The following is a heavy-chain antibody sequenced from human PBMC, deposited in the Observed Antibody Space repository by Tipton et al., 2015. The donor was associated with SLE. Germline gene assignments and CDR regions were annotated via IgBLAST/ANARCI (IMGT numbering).Heavy chain of an antibody. J-gene: IGHJ3*02. V-gene: IGHV4-30-4*01. CDR1: GGSISSGDYY. Sequence: LRLSCTVSGGSISSGDYYWSWIRQPPGKGLEWIGYIYYSGSTYYNPSLKSRVTISVDTSKNQFSLKLSSVTAADTAVYYCARARWYSSGSAMGDAFDIWGQGTMVTVS. CDR3: ARARWYSSGSAMGDAFDI. CDR2: IYYSGST. D-gene: IGHD6-19*01.